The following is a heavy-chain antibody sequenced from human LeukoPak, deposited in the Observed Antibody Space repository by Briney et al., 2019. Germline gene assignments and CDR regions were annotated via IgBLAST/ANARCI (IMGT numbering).Heavy chain of an antibody. CDR3: AREYCGGDCYFDY. J-gene: IGHJ4*02. V-gene: IGHV1-18*01. CDR1: GYTFTSYG. CDR2: ISAYNGNT. D-gene: IGHD2-21*02. Sequence: ASVKVSCKASGYTFTSYGISWVRQAPGQGLEWMGWISAYNGNTNYAQKFQGRVTMTRDTSISTAYMELSRLRSDDTAVYYCAREYCGGDCYFDYWGQGTLVTVSS.